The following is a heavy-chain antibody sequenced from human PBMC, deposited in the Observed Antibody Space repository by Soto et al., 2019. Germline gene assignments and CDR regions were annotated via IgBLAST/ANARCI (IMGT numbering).Heavy chain of an antibody. CDR2: LYSGGSS. V-gene: IGHV3-53*01. CDR3: ARGFHWLDC. CDR1: GFAVSSYY. Sequence: EVQLVESGGGLIQPGGSLRLSCAAAGFAVSSYYMTWVRQAPGKGLEWVSVLYSGGSSYYADSVKGRFTISRDNSKNTLYLQINSLRAEDTAMYHCARGFHWLDCWGQGTLVTVSS. J-gene: IGHJ4*02. D-gene: IGHD5-12*01.